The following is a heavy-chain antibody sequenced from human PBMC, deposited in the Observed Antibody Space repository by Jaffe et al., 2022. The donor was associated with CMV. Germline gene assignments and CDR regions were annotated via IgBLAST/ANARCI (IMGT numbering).Heavy chain of an antibody. Sequence: EVQLLESGGGLVQPGGSLRLPCAASGFTFGSHVMNWVRQAPGKGLEWVSAIDESGTYTVYADSVKGRFTISRDNSKNTLYLQMSSLRVEDTAVYFCARRLGRATYSSANYAIDVWGQGTTVTVSS. CDR3: ARRLGRATYSSANYAIDV. J-gene: IGHJ6*02. V-gene: IGHV3-23*01. D-gene: IGHD3-10*01. CDR2: IDESGTYT. CDR1: GFTFGSHV.